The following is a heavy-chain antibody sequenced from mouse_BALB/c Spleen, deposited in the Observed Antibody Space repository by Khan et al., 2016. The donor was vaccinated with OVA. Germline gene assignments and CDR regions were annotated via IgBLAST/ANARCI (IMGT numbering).Heavy chain of an antibody. J-gene: IGHJ3*01. CDR1: GYTFTSYW. Sequence: QVQLQQSGTELVKPGASVKLSCKTSGYTFTSYWIQWVKQRPGQGLGWIGQIFPGTGTTYYNENFKGKATLTIDTSSTTAYMQLSSLTAEDSAGYFCARGYFGNYEFAYGGQGTLVTVSA. V-gene: IGHV1S132*01. CDR2: IFPGTGTT. CDR3: ARGYFGNYEFAY. D-gene: IGHD2-1*01.